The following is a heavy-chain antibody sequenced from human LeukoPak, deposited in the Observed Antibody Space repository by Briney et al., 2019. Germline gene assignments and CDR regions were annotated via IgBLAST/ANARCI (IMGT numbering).Heavy chain of an antibody. CDR2: ISSSSSYI. CDR3: ASGRSGSYYGAFDI. CDR1: GFTFSSYS. V-gene: IGHV3-21*04. D-gene: IGHD1-26*01. J-gene: IGHJ3*02. Sequence: GGSLRLSCAASGFTFSSYSMNWVRQAPGKGLEWVSSISSSSSYIYYADSVKGRFTISRDNAKNSLYLQMNSLRAEDTAVYYCASGRSGSYYGAFDIWGQGTMVTVSS.